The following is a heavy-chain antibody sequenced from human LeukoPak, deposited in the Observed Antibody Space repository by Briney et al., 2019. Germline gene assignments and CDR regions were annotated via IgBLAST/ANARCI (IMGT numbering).Heavy chain of an antibody. CDR1: GFTFNTYT. CDR3: ARGWGVYDY. V-gene: IGHV3-48*01. D-gene: IGHD3-10*01. Sequence: GGSLRLSCAASGFTFNTYTMNWVRQAPGKGLEWVSSISTTSSTIYYADSVRGRFTISRDNAKNLLYLQMNSLRAEDTAVYYCARGWGVYDYWGQGTLVTVSS. J-gene: IGHJ4*02. CDR2: ISTTSSTI.